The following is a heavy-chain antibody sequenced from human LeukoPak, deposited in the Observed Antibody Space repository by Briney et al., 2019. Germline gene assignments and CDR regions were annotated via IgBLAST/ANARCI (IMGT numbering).Heavy chain of an antibody. D-gene: IGHD6-19*01. CDR1: GFTFSDYY. V-gene: IGHV3-23*01. CDR2: ISGSGGST. Sequence: GGSLRLSCAAPGFTFSDYYMSWIRQAPGKGLEWVSAISGSGGSTYYADSVKGRFTISRDNSKNTLYLQMNSLRAEDTAVYYCAKAPGVAGPGEYFQHWGQGTLVTVSS. J-gene: IGHJ1*01. CDR3: AKAPGVAGPGEYFQH.